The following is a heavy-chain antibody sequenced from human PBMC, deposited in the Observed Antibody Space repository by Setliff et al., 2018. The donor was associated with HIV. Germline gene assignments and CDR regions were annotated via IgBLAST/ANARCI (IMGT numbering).Heavy chain of an antibody. J-gene: IGHJ6*02. D-gene: IGHD1-26*01. V-gene: IGHV4-4*02. Sequence: TLSLTCAVSGGSISSSNWWSWVRQPPGKGLEWIGEIFHSGSTNYNSSLKSRVTISVDKSKNQFSLKVSSVTAADTAVYYCASGRFYSGYYYYGMDVWGQGTTVTVSS. CDR2: IFHSGST. CDR3: ASGRFYSGYYYYGMDV. CDR1: GGSISSSNW.